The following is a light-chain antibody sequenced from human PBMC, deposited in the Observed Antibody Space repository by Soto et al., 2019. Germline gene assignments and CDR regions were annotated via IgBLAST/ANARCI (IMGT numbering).Light chain of an antibody. CDR2: GTS. V-gene: IGKV3-20*01. J-gene: IGKJ3*01. Sequence: EIVLTQSPGTLSLSPGERATLSCRASQSINSNYLVWYQQKPGQAPRLLIYGTSSRATGIPDRFSGRGSGTDFTLPISRLEPEDFAVYYCQHYGSAPLFTFAPGTKVDIK. CDR3: QHYGSAPLFT. CDR1: QSINSNY.